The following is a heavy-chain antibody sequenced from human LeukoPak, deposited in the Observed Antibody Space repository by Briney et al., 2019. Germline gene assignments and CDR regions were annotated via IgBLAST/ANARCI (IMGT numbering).Heavy chain of an antibody. Sequence: GGSLRLSCAASGFTFSSYGMHWVRQAPGKGLEWVAVISHDGSNKYYADSVKGRFTISRDNSKNTLYLQMNSLRAEDTAVYYCATTGIAVAADFDYWGQGTLVTVSS. CDR1: GFTFSSYG. V-gene: IGHV3-30*03. J-gene: IGHJ4*02. CDR3: ATTGIAVAADFDY. CDR2: ISHDGSNK. D-gene: IGHD6-19*01.